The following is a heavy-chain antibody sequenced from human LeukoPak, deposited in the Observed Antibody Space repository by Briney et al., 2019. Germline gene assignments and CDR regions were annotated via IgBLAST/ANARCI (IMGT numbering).Heavy chain of an antibody. CDR3: VRELYNYGMDV. V-gene: IGHV3-30-3*01. CDR1: GFTFCSYA. CDR2: ISYDGSNK. Sequence: GMSLRLSCAASGFTFCSYAMHWVRQAPGKGLEWVAVISYDGSNKYYADSVKGRFTISRDNSKNTLYLQMNSLRPEDTAVFYCVRELYNYGMDVWGQGTTVTV. J-gene: IGHJ6*02.